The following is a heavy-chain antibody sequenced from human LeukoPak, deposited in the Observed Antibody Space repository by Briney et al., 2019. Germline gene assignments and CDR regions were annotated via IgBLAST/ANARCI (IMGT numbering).Heavy chain of an antibody. CDR1: GHTFTSYD. V-gene: IGHV1-8*03. CDR3: ARGPYYYGSGSPQGIDY. J-gene: IGHJ4*02. Sequence: ASVKVSCKASGHTFTSYDINWVRQATGQGLEWMGWMNPNSGNTGYAQKFQGRVTITRNTSISTAYMELSSLRSEDTAVYYCARGPYYYGSGSPQGIDYWGQGTLVTVSS. D-gene: IGHD3-10*01. CDR2: MNPNSGNT.